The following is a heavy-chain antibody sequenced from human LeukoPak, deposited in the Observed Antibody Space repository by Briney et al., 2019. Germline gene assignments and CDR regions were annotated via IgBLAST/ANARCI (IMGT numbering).Heavy chain of an antibody. CDR1: GGSFSGYY. V-gene: IGHV4-34*01. J-gene: IGHJ4*02. CDR3: ARGRGILTGYYPPFFDY. D-gene: IGHD3-9*01. Sequence: SETLSLTCAVYGGSFSGYYWSWIRQPPGKGLEWIGEINHSGSTNYNPSLKSRVTISVDTSKNQFSLKLSSVTAADTAVYYCARGRGILTGYYPPFFDYWGQGTLVTVSS. CDR2: INHSGST.